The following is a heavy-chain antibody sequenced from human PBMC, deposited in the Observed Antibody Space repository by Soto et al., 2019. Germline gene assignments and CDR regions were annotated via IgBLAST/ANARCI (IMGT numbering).Heavy chain of an antibody. Sequence: QVQLVESGGGVVQPGRSLRLSCAASGFTLNSYGMHWVRQAPGKGLEWVAVISFDGSNKWFADSVKGRFTISRDNYKNTLDLQVNSLRPEDTAVYYCAIQGSPGVGDIPYYFDYWGQGSLVTVSS. CDR2: ISFDGSNK. CDR1: GFTLNSYG. J-gene: IGHJ4*02. D-gene: IGHD1-26*01. V-gene: IGHV3-30*03. CDR3: AIQGSPGVGDIPYYFDY.